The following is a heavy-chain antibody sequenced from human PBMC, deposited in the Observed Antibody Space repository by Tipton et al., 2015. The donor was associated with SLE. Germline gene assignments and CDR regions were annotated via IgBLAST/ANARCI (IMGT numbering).Heavy chain of an antibody. CDR2: INHSGST. CDR3: ARARGYYDSSGPPYRALDI. D-gene: IGHD3-22*01. Sequence: TLSLTCAVYGGSFSSYYWSWIRQPPGKGLEWIGEINHSGSTNYNPSLKSRVTISVDTSKNQFSLKLSSVTAADTAVYYCARARGYYDSSGPPYRALDIWGQGTMVTVSS. J-gene: IGHJ3*02. V-gene: IGHV4-34*01. CDR1: GGSFSSYY.